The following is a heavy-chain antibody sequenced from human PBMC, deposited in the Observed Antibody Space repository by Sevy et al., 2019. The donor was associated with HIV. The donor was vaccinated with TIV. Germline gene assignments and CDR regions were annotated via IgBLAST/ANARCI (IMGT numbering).Heavy chain of an antibody. V-gene: IGHV3-7*01. Sequence: GGSLRLSCVASGFTFSNYWMSWVRQAPGKGLEWVANINQHGSQKFYVDSMKGRFSISRDNPNNSLYLQMSSLRAEDTALYYCARGDYSHTNGHFVDAFDIWGQGTMVTVSS. CDR3: ARGDYSHTNGHFVDAFDI. CDR2: INQHGSQK. J-gene: IGHJ3*02. CDR1: GFTFSNYW. D-gene: IGHD2-8*01.